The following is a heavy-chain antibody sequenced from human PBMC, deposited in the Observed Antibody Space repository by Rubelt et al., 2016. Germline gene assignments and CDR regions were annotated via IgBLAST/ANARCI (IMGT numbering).Heavy chain of an antibody. J-gene: IGHJ6*02. CDR2: TYYRAKWYN. Sequence: QVQLQQSGPGLVKPSQTLSLTCAISGDSVSTNRVAWNWIRQSPSRGLEWLGRTYYRAKWYNDYAVSVKSRITISPDTSKNQVSLERDSGTPDDTAVYFCTRGFLKTGMDVWGHGTTVTVSS. CDR1: GDSVSTNRVA. D-gene: IGHD2/OR15-2a*01. CDR3: TRGFLKTGMDV. V-gene: IGHV6-1*01.